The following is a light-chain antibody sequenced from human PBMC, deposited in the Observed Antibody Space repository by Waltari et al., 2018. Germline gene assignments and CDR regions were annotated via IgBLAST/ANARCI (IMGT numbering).Light chain of an antibody. CDR1: QSVSNN. V-gene: IGKV3-15*01. CDR3: QQYKNRAPYT. Sequence: EIETMLTQATPSVSPGGRATISCRASQSVSNNLAWYQHKPGQAPRHLIYGASTRATAIPARLSVNGAETDFTLTNSNLKTEDCAVYYGQQYKNRAPYTFSQETKLDIK. CDR2: GAS. J-gene: IGKJ2*01.